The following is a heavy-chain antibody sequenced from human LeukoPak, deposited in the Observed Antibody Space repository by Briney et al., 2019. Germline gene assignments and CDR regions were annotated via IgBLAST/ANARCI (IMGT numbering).Heavy chain of an antibody. CDR2: ISAYNGNT. J-gene: IGHJ4*02. Sequence: GASVKVSCKASGYTFTSYGIGWVRQAPGQGLEWMGWISAYNGNTNYAQKLQGRVTMTTDTSTSTAYMELRSLRSDDTAVYYCARDTEYYYDSSGYPPFDYWGQGTLVTVSS. CDR1: GYTFTSYG. V-gene: IGHV1-18*01. CDR3: ARDTEYYYDSSGYPPFDY. D-gene: IGHD3-22*01.